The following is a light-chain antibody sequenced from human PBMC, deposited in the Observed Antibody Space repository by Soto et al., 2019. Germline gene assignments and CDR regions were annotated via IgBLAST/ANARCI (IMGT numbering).Light chain of an antibody. CDR3: QHYDRAPMWT. CDR2: STS. Sequence: EMVLTQSPATLSLSPGERATLSCRASQSVGDTYLAWYQQKPGQAPRLLMYSTSIRATGIPDRFSGSGSGTDFTLTISRLDPEDFAVYYCQHYDRAPMWTFGQGTKVDIK. CDR1: QSVGDTY. J-gene: IGKJ1*01. V-gene: IGKV3-20*01.